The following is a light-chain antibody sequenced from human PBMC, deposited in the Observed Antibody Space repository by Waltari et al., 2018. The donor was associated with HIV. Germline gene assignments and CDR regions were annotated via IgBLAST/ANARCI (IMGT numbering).Light chain of an antibody. CDR3: QQYDNAPIT. Sequence: ELVLTQSPGTLSLSPGERATLSCRASQRISSTYVAWFQQNPGQAPRLLMYGTSTRATGIPDRFSGSGSGTDFTLTISRLEPEDFAVYYCQQYDNAPITFGQGTRLEIK. CDR2: GTS. V-gene: IGKV3-20*01. CDR1: QRISSTY. J-gene: IGKJ5*01.